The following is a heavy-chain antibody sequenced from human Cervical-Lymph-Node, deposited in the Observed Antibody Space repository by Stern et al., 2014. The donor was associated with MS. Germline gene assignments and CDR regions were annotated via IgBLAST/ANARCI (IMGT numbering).Heavy chain of an antibody. CDR3: ARATASRMATTLDP. J-gene: IGHJ5*02. CDR1: GGTFSSYA. CDR2: IIPILGIA. V-gene: IGHV1-69*04. Sequence: QVQLVQSGAEVKKPGSSVKVSYKASGGTFSSYAISWVRQAPGQGLEWMGRIIPILGIANYAQKFQGRVTITADKSTSTAYMELSSLRSEDTAVYYCARATASRMATTLDPWGQGTLVTVSS. D-gene: IGHD5-24*01.